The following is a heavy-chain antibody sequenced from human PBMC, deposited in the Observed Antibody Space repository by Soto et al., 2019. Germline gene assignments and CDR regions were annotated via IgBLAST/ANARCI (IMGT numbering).Heavy chain of an antibody. V-gene: IGHV1-18*01. Sequence: QVQLVQSGGEVKKPGASVKVSCKASGYSFTTYSISWVRQAPGQGLEWMGWISGHSGHTNYAQKLQGRVAMTTDTSTTTAYMELRSLRSDDTAVYYCARDRSMASSRGPLDYWGQGTLLTVSS. CDR2: ISGHSGHT. CDR1: GYSFTTYS. CDR3: ARDRSMASSRGPLDY. D-gene: IGHD2-8*01. J-gene: IGHJ4*02.